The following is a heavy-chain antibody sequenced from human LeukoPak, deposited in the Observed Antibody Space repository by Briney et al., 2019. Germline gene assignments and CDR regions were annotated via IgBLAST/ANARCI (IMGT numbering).Heavy chain of an antibody. V-gene: IGHV3-33*01. D-gene: IGHD1-26*01. J-gene: IGHJ4*02. Sequence: GRSLRLSCAASGFTFGGYAMHWVRQAPGKGLEWVAVIWYDGSNQDYADSVKGRFTISRDNSRKKVELQMSSLRAEDTAVYYCARSRATEYFDYWGQGTPVTVYS. CDR1: GFTFGGYA. CDR2: IWYDGSNQ. CDR3: ARSRATEYFDY.